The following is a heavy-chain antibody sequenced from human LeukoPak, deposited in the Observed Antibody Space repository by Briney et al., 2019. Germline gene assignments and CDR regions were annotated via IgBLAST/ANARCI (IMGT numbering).Heavy chain of an antibody. Sequence: ASVKVSCKASGYTFTSYGISWVRQAPGQGLEWMGWISAYNGNTNYAQKPQGRVTMTTDTSTSTAYMELRSLRSDDTAVYYCARDRYGYDSRGYYNFDYWGQGTLVTVSS. CDR1: GYTFTSYG. CDR3: ARDRYGYDSRGYYNFDY. CDR2: ISAYNGNT. V-gene: IGHV1-18*01. D-gene: IGHD3-22*01. J-gene: IGHJ4*02.